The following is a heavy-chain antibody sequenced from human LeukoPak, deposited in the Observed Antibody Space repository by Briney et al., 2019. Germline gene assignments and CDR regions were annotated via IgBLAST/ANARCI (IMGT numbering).Heavy chain of an antibody. J-gene: IGHJ6*02. D-gene: IGHD2-2*01. CDR1: GFTFSDYD. V-gene: IGHV3-11*03. CDR3: ARLLGDCSTTRCYSGYGMDV. CDR2: ISGISSHT. Sequence: GGSLRLSCAASGFTFSDYDMSWIRQAPGKGLEWVSYISGISSHTDFADSVKGRFTISRDNAKNLLYLQLSSLRAEDTAVYYCARLLGDCSTTRCYSGYGMDVWGQGTTVIVSS.